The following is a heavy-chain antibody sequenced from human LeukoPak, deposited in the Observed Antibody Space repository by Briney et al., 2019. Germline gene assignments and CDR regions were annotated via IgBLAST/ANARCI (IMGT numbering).Heavy chain of an antibody. V-gene: IGHV1-2*02. D-gene: IGHD6-13*01. CDR1: GYTFTDYY. CDR2: INPKSGDT. Sequence: ASVKVSCKASGYTFTDYYIHWVRQAPGQGLKFMGWINPKSGDTNYAQKFQGRVTMTRDTSISTAYMEVSRLRFDDTAVYYCATRSWLDYWGQGTLVTVSS. J-gene: IGHJ4*02. CDR3: ATRSWLDY.